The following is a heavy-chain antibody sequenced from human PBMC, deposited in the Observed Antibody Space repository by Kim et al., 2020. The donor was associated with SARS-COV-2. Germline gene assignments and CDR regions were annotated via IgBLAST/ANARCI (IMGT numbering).Heavy chain of an antibody. D-gene: IGHD1-1*01. V-gene: IGHV3-9*01. J-gene: IGHJ4*02. CDR1: GFTFGDYA. CDR2: ISWNSGSI. Sequence: GGSLRLSCAASGFTFGDYAMHWVRQAPGKGLEWVSGISWNSGSIGYAASVKGRFTISRDNAKNSLYLQMNSLIAEDTALYYCAKDRTTSGPGDYWGQGTLLTVSS. CDR3: AKDRTTSGPGDY.